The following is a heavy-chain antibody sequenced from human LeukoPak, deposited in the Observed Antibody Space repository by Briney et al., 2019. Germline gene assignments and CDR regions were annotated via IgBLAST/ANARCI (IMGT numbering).Heavy chain of an antibody. D-gene: IGHD2-2*01. J-gene: IGHJ4*02. Sequence: ASVKVSCKASGYTFTSYDINWVRQAAGQGLEWMGWMNPNSGNTGYAQKLQGRVTMTTDTSTSTAYMELRSLRSDDTAVYYCAREVGYCSSTSCYGFDYWGQGTLVTVSS. CDR3: AREVGYCSSTSCYGFDY. CDR1: GYTFTSYD. CDR2: MNPNSGNT. V-gene: IGHV1-8*01.